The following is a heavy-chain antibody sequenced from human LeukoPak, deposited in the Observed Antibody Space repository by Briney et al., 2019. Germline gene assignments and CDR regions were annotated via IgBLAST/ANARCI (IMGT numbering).Heavy chain of an antibody. CDR3: ARDYGSGRRWFDP. CDR1: GGSISSSSYY. J-gene: IGHJ5*02. Sequence: SETLSLTCTVSGGSISSSSYYWGWIRQPPGKGLEWIGSVYYSGSTYFNPSLKSPVTISVDTSKNQFSLKLSSVTAADTAVYYCARDYGSGRRWFDPWGQGTLVTVSS. CDR2: VYYSGST. V-gene: IGHV4-39*02. D-gene: IGHD3-10*01.